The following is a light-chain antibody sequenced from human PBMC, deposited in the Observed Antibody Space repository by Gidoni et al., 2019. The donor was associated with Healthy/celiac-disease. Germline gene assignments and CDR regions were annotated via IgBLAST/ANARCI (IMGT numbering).Light chain of an antibody. Sequence: AIRMTQSPSSFSASTGDRVTITCRASQGISSYLAWYQQKPGKAPKLLIYAASTLQSGVPSRFGGSGSGTDFTLTISCLQSEDFATYYCQQYYSYPSFGQGTKVEIK. J-gene: IGKJ1*01. CDR3: QQYYSYPS. V-gene: IGKV1-8*01. CDR2: AAS. CDR1: QGISSY.